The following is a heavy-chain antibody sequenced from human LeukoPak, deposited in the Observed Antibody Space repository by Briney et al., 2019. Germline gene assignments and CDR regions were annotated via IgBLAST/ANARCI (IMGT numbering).Heavy chain of an antibody. Sequence: GGSLRLSCAASGLTFNNYAMGWVRQAPGKGLEWVSGITGSGRTTYYADSVKGRFTISRDNSKNTLYLQMNSLRAEDTAVYYCAKEGLYCSTTSCRYFDYWGQGTLVTVSS. CDR3: AKEGLYCSTTSCRYFDY. D-gene: IGHD2-2*01. CDR1: GLTFNNYA. V-gene: IGHV3-23*01. CDR2: ITGSGRTT. J-gene: IGHJ4*02.